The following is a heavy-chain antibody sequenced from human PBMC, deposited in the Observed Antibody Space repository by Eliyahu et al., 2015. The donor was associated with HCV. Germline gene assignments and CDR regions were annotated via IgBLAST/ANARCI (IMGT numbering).Heavy chain of an antibody. Sequence: EVQLLESGGDLVQPGGSLRLSCXASGFTFSSXAMSGVXQXPGKGLEWVSTISGSGGSTYYADSVKGRFTISRDNSKNTLYLQMNSLRAEDTXVYYCAKDQYFWGYWGQGTLVTVSS. D-gene: IGHD2/OR15-2a*01. CDR2: ISGSGGST. V-gene: IGHV3-23*01. CDR1: GFTFSSXA. J-gene: IGHJ4*02. CDR3: AKDQYFWGY.